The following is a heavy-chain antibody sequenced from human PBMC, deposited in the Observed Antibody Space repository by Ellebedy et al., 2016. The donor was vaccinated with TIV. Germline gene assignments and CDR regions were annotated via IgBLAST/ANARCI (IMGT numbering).Heavy chain of an antibody. CDR3: ARDGAGRWDY. V-gene: IGHV4-39*07. J-gene: IGHJ4*02. CDR1: GASISSTYYY. Sequence: MPGGSLRLSCTVSGASISSTYYYWGWIRQPPGKGLEWIGTIYYTGSTYYNPSLKSRVTISVDTSKNQFSLRLSSVTAADTAVYYCARDGAGRWDYWGPGTLVTVSS. CDR2: IYYTGST. D-gene: IGHD4-23*01.